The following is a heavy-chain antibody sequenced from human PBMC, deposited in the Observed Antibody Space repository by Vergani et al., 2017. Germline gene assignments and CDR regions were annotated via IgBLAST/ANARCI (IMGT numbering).Heavy chain of an antibody. CDR2: ISSSSSYI. CDR3: AKDFAPPITMVRGVIDY. D-gene: IGHD3-10*01. V-gene: IGHV3-21*01. CDR1: GFTFSSYS. J-gene: IGHJ4*02. Sequence: VQLVESGGGVVQPGGSLRLSCAASGFTFSSYSMNWVRQAPGKGLEWVSSISSSSSYIYYADSVKGRFTISRDNAKNSLYLQMNSLRAEDTAVYYCAKDFAPPITMVRGVIDYWGQGTLVTVSS.